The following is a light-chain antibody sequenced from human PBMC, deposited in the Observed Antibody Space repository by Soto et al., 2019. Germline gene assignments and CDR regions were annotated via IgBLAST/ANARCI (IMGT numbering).Light chain of an antibody. J-gene: IGLJ1*01. CDR1: SSNIGAGYD. V-gene: IGLV1-40*01. CDR2: GNI. Sequence: QSVLTQPASVSVAPGQRVTISCTGSSSNIGAGYDVHWYQQRPGTAPKLLIFGNINRPSGVPDRFSGSKSGTSASLATTGLQAEDEGDYYCQSYDSTLSARYVFGTGTKVTVL. CDR3: QSYDSTLSARYV.